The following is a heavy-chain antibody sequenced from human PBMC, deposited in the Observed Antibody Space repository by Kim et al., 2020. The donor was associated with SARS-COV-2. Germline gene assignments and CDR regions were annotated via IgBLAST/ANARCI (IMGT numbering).Heavy chain of an antibody. Sequence: GGSLRLSCAASGFTFSSYAMHWVRQAPGKGLEWVSVICYDGSKKFYAESVKGRFTISRDNSKNTLYLQMNSLRAEDTAVYNCAREQESCYYYFDHWGQGTLVTVSS. D-gene: IGHD3-3*01. CDR3: AREQESCYYYFDH. V-gene: IGHV3-33*01. CDR1: GFTFSSYA. CDR2: ICYDGSKK. J-gene: IGHJ4*02.